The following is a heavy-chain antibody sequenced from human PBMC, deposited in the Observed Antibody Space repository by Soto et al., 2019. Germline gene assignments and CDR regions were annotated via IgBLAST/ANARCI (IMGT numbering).Heavy chain of an antibody. J-gene: IGHJ4*02. CDR3: ARDSDYEADY. CDR2: INPSGGST. V-gene: IGHV1-46*01. Sequence: PSGKVSGKASGSTFPGYYRHWGRQAPGQGLEWMGIINPSGGSTSYAQKFQGRVTMTRDTSTSTVYMELSSLRSEDTAVYYCARDSDYEADYWGQGTLVTVSS. CDR1: GSTFPGYY. D-gene: IGHD4-17*01.